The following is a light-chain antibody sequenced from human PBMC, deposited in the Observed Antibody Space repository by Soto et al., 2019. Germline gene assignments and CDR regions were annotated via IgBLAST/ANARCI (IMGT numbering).Light chain of an antibody. CDR1: QGISNY. CDR2: EAS. CDR3: QQRYSWPIT. J-gene: IGKJ5*01. V-gene: IGKV1-27*01. Sequence: DIQMTQSPSSLSASVGDRVTITCRASQGISNYLAWYQQKPGKLPKLLIYEASTLQSGVPSRFSGSGFGTDFTLTISSLQPEDVAVYYCQQRYSWPITFGQGTRLAIK.